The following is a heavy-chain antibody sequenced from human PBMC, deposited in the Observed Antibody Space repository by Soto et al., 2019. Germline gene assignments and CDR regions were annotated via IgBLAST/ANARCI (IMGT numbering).Heavy chain of an antibody. Sequence: ASVKVSCKASGYTFTGYYMHWVRQAPGQGLEWMGWINPNNGGTNYAQKFQGWVTMTRDTSTSTAYMDLRRLRSDDTAVYYCARDSPPVDYWGQGTLVTVSS. CDR2: INPNNGGT. V-gene: IGHV1-2*04. CDR1: GYTFTGYY. J-gene: IGHJ4*02. CDR3: ARDSPPVDY.